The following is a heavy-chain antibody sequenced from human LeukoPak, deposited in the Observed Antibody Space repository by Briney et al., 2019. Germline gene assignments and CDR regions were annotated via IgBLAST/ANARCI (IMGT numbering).Heavy chain of an antibody. V-gene: IGHV3-23*01. CDR3: AKDLGWRDSSAYYYFDY. Sequence: GGSLRLSCAASGFTFSSYAMSWVRQAPGKGLEWVSAISGSGGSTYYADSVKGRFTISRDNSKNTLYLQMNSLRAEDTALYYCAKDLGWRDSSAYYYFDYWGQGTLVTVSS. D-gene: IGHD3-22*01. CDR2: ISGSGGST. CDR1: GFTFSSYA. J-gene: IGHJ4*02.